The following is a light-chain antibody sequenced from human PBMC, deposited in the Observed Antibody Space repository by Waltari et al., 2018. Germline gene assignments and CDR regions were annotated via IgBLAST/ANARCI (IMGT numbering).Light chain of an antibody. CDR3: ISYSSSSTGHVA. CDR2: EVP. V-gene: IGLV2-14*03. J-gene: IGLJ2*01. CDR1: SADVGAYNY. Sequence: QSALTQPASVSGSPGQSITISCTGTSADVGAYNYGPWYQQYPGKAPQLIIYEVPNRASGVSYRFSGSKSGNTAYLSISGLQAGDEADYHCISYSSSSTGHVALGGGTKLTV.